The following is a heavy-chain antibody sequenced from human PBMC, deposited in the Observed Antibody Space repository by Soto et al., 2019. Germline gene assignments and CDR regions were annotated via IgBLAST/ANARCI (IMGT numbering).Heavy chain of an antibody. CDR1: GVSICTSAYY. CDR2: INHSGNT. Sequence: TCAVSGVSICTSAYYWGWIRQAPGKVLEWIGSINHSGNTYLSPSLKDRVTMSVDTSKNSFSLKLRSATAADTGLYYCSRRAPEGFDPWGQGTLVTVSS. J-gene: IGHJ5*02. CDR3: SRRAPEGFDP. V-gene: IGHV4-39*01.